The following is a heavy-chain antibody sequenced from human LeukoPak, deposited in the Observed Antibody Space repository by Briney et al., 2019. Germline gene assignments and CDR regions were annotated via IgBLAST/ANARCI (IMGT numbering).Heavy chain of an antibody. CDR1: GFTFSSYS. J-gene: IGHJ4*02. CDR3: AKISSSSWYSDY. V-gene: IGHV3-21*01. D-gene: IGHD6-13*01. CDR2: ITTTFYT. Sequence: GGSLRLSCAASGFTFSSYSFNWVRQVPGKGLEWVSSITTTFYTYYTDSVKGRFTISRDNSKNTLYLQMNSLRAEDTAVYYCAKISSSSWYSDYWGQGTLVTVSS.